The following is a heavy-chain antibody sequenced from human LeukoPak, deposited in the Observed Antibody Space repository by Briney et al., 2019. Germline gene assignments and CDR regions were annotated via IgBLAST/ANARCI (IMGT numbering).Heavy chain of an antibody. CDR1: GYTFTGYY. D-gene: IGHD6-13*01. Sequence: GASVKVSCKASGYTFTGYYMHWVRQAPGQGLEWMGWINPNSGGTNYAQKFQGRVTMTRDTSISTAYMELSRLRSDDTAVYYCARDQGSSWYFYYYYYMDVWGKGTTVTISS. CDR2: INPNSGGT. J-gene: IGHJ6*03. V-gene: IGHV1-2*02. CDR3: ARDQGSSWYFYYYYYMDV.